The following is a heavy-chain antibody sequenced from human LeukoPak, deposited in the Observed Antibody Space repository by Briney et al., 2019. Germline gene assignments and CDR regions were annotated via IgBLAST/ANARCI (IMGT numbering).Heavy chain of an antibody. CDR3: AREYAGSGSYYFGGSSWFDP. V-gene: IGHV3-21*01. D-gene: IGHD3-10*01. J-gene: IGHJ5*02. CDR2: ISSSSSYI. Sequence: GGSLRLSCAASGFTFSSYSMNWVRQAPGKGLEWVSSISSSSSYIYYADSVKGRFTISRDNAKNSLYLQMNSLRAEDTAVYYCAREYAGSGSYYFGGSSWFDPWGQGTLVTVSS. CDR1: GFTFSSYS.